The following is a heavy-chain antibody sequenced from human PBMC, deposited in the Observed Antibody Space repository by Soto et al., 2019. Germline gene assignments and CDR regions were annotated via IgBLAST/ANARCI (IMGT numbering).Heavy chain of an antibody. Sequence: SESLSLTCAVYGGSFSGYYWSWIRQPPGKGLEWIGEINHSGSTNYNPSLKSRVTISVDTSKNQFSLKLSSVTAADTAVYYCARGKFPGLYCSGGSCYSPWLDPWGQGTLVTVSS. CDR1: GGSFSGYY. J-gene: IGHJ5*02. CDR3: ARGKFPGLYCSGGSCYSPWLDP. D-gene: IGHD2-15*01. CDR2: INHSGST. V-gene: IGHV4-34*01.